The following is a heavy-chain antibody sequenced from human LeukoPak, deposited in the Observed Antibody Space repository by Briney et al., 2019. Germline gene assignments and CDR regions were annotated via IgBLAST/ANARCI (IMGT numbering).Heavy chain of an antibody. D-gene: IGHD1-26*01. CDR1: GFTFSSYG. CDR2: IWYDGSNK. V-gene: IGHV3-33*01. CDR3: ARDRLDIVGATIRYYFDY. Sequence: PGRSLRLSCAASGFTFSSYGMHWVRQAPGKGLEWVAVIWYDGSNKYYTDSVKGRFTISRDNSKNTLYLQMNSLRAEDTAVYYCARDRLDIVGATIRYYFDYWGQGTLVTVSS. J-gene: IGHJ4*02.